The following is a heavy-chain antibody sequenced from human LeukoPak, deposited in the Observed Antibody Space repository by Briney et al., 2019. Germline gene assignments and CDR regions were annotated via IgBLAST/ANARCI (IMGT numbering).Heavy chain of an antibody. J-gene: IGHJ4*02. CDR3: ARRHSSGWFYY. V-gene: IGHV4-38-2*01. CDR2: IYLCARN. Sequence: WIWNIYLCARNSYTPSLKRRVTISGDTRKNNVYLKVNTVTAADTAVYYCARRHSSGWFYYWGQGTLVTVSS. D-gene: IGHD6-19*01.